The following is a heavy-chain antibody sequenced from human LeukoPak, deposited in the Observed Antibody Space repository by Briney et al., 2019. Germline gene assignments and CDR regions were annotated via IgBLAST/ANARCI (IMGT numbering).Heavy chain of an antibody. Sequence: ASVKVSCKASGYTFTGYYMHWVRQAPGQGLEWMGWISAYNGNTNYAQKLQGRVTMTTDTSTSTAYMELRSLRSDDTAVYYCARVLGGSGSYRAFDIWGQGTMVTVSS. V-gene: IGHV1-18*04. D-gene: IGHD3-10*01. CDR3: ARVLGGSGSYRAFDI. CDR1: GYTFTGYY. J-gene: IGHJ3*02. CDR2: ISAYNGNT.